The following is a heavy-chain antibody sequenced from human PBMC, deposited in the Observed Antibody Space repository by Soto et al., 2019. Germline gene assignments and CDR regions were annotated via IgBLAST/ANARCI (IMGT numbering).Heavy chain of an antibody. CDR3: ARGDSGGTVTYYYYAMDV. J-gene: IGHJ6*02. V-gene: IGHV4-34*01. D-gene: IGHD4-4*01. CDR2: INHSGST. Sequence: SSETLSLTCAVYGGSFSGYYWSWIRQPPGKGLEWIGEINHSGSTNYNPSLKSRVTISVDTSKNHVSLKLSSVTAADTAVYYCARGDSGGTVTYYYYAMDVGGQGTTVTVSS. CDR1: GGSFSGYY.